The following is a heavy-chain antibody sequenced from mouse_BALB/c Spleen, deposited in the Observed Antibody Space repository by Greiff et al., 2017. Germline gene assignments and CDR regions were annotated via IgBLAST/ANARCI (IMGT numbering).Heavy chain of an antibody. V-gene: IGHV2-6-7*01. D-gene: IGHD2-14*01. Sequence: VQGVESGPGLVQPSQSLSITCTVSGFSLTSYGVHWVRQSPGKGLEWLGMIWGDGSTDYNSALKSRLSISKDNSKSQVFLKMNSLQTDDTARYYCARGDYRYDVGYAMDYWGQGTTVTVSS. J-gene: IGHJ4*01. CDR3: ARGDYRYDVGYAMDY. CDR2: IWGDGST. CDR1: GFSLTSYG.